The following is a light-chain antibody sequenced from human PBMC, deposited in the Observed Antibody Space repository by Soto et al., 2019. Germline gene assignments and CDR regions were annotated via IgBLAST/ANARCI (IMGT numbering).Light chain of an antibody. CDR1: SSNIGSNT. Sequence: QSVLTQPPSASGTPGQRVTISCSGSSSNIGSNTVIWYQQLPGTAPKLLIYSNNQRPSGVPDRFSGSKSGTSASLAISGLQSEDEADYYCAAWDDSLNGPVVFGGGTKLTVL. V-gene: IGLV1-44*01. CDR3: AAWDDSLNGPVV. J-gene: IGLJ2*01. CDR2: SNN.